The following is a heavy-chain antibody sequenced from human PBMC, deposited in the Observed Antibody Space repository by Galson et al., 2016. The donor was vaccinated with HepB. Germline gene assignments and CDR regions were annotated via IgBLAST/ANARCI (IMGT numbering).Heavy chain of an antibody. Sequence: SLRLSCAFSGLPFSKYWMHWVRPAPGKGLVWVARMNPNGRTIDYADSVKGRFTISRDNSKKTLYLQMNSLRAEDTAVYHCARGQAVARYYGMDVWGQGTTVTVAS. V-gene: IGHV3-74*01. J-gene: IGHJ6*02. CDR2: MNPNGRTI. D-gene: IGHD6-19*01. CDR3: ARGQAVARYYGMDV. CDR1: GLPFSKYW.